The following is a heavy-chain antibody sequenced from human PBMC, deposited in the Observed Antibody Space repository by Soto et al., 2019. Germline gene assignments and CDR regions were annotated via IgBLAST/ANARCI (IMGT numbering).Heavy chain of an antibody. Sequence: GASVKVSCKASGYTFASYYMHWVRQAPGQGKEWMGIINPSGGSTSYAQKFQGRVTMTRDTSTSTVYMELSSLRSEDTAVYYCARDGEYSSSWSYYYGMNVWGQGTTLTVSS. CDR3: ARDGEYSSSWSYYYGMNV. CDR2: INPSGGST. D-gene: IGHD6-13*01. CDR1: GYTFASYY. V-gene: IGHV1-46*01. J-gene: IGHJ6*02.